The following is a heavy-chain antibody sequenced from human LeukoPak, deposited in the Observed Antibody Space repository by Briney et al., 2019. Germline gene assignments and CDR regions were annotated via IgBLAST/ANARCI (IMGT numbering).Heavy chain of an antibody. CDR2: IYYSGST. J-gene: IGHJ6*03. D-gene: IGHD6-6*01. Sequence: SETLSLTCTVSGGSISSYYWSWIRQPPGKGLEWIGYIYYSGSTNYNPSLKSRVTISVDTSKNQFSLKLSSVTAADTAVYYCATLTSIAARPGYYYYYYMDVWGKGTTVTVSS. CDR1: GGSISSYY. CDR3: ATLTSIAARPGYYYYYYMDV. V-gene: IGHV4-59*12.